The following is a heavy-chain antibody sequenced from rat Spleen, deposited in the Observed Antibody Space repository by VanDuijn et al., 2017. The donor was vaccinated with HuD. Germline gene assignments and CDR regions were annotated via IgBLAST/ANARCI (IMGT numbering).Heavy chain of an antibody. D-gene: IGHD1-9*01. J-gene: IGHJ4*01. CDR2: ITSGGSNT. CDR1: GFTFSNYW. Sequence: EVQLVETGGGLVQPGRSLKLSCVASGFTFSNYWMYWVRQAPKKGPEWVATITSGGSNTYYPDSVKGRFTISRDNAKSTLYLQMDSLRSEDTATYYCAKKGTYYGYLYVMDAWGQGASVTVSS. CDR3: AKKGTYYGYLYVMDA. V-gene: IGHV5-58*01.